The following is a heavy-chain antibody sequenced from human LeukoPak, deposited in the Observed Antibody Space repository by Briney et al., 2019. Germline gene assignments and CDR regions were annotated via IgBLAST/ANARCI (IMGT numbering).Heavy chain of an antibody. Sequence: PSETLSLTCTLSVVSPSSIDTYWGWIRQPPGKGIEWMGSIYYGGSTSSNPSRNGRLTISVDTFKTQFSLKLSSVTAAETAVYYCAREASGSSDFDYWGQGTLVTVSS. CDR2: IYYGGST. CDR1: VVSPSSIDTY. D-gene: IGHD3-10*01. J-gene: IGHJ4*02. CDR3: AREASGSSDFDY. V-gene: IGHV4-30-4*01.